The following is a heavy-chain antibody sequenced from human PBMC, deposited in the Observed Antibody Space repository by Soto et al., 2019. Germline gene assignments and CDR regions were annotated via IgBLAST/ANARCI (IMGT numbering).Heavy chain of an antibody. CDR3: ARGNQVAMSDY. J-gene: IGHJ4*02. CDR1: SGSISNYY. CDR2: FYASGYT. Sequence: QVQLQESGPGLVKPSETLSLTCAVSSGSISNYYWSWIRQPAGKGLEWIGRFYASGYTNYNPSLKSRVTMSLDISKNQFSLRLSSVTAADTAVYYCARGNQVAMSDYWGQGTLVTVS. V-gene: IGHV4-4*07.